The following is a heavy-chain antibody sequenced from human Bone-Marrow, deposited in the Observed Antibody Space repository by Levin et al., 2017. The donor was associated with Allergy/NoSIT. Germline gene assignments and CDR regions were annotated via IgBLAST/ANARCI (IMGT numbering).Heavy chain of an antibody. CDR3: AKIPQSPYNWNYGHK. J-gene: IGHJ4*02. Sequence: PTGGSLRLSCVGSGTTFSNYVVTWVRQAPGRGLEWVSALSASGVSTLYADSVKGRFTISRDNSRNTVILQMDSLRVEDTAVYYCAKIPQSPYNWNYGHKWGQGTLVTVSS. CDR1: GTTFSNYV. V-gene: IGHV3-23*01. CDR2: LSASGVST. D-gene: IGHD1-7*01.